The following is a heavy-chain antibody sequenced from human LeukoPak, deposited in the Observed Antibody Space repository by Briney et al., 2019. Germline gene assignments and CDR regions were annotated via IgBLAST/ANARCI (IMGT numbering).Heavy chain of an antibody. CDR3: AKNFYGSGSYLGAYYFDY. D-gene: IGHD3-10*01. Sequence: QTGGSLRLSCAASGFTFSSYGMSWVRQAPGKGLEWVSSISGSGGSTYYADSVKGRFTISRDNSKNTLYLQMNSLRAEDTAVYYCAKNFYGSGSYLGAYYFDYWGQGTLVTVSS. CDR2: ISGSGGST. V-gene: IGHV3-23*01. J-gene: IGHJ4*02. CDR1: GFTFSSYG.